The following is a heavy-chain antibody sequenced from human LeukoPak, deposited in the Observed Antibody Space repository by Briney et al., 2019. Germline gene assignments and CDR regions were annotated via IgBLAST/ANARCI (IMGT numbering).Heavy chain of an antibody. CDR1: GYTFTSYY. CDR3: ASSYGSGSYYAS. CDR2: INPSGGST. V-gene: IGHV1-46*01. D-gene: IGHD3-10*01. Sequence: ASVTVSCKASGYTFTSYYMHWVRQAPGQGLEWMGIINPSGGSTSYAQKFQGRVTMTRDTSTSTVYMELSSLRSEDTAVYYCASSYGSGSYYASWGQGTLVTVSS. J-gene: IGHJ5*02.